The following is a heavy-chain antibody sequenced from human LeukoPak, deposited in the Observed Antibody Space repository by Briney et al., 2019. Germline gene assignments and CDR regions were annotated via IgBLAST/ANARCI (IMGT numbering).Heavy chain of an antibody. CDR1: GFTFSSYA. D-gene: IGHD2-15*01. J-gene: IGHJ4*02. Sequence: GGSLRLSCAASGFTFSSYAMSWVRQAPGKGLEWVSSISGSAGTTYHADSVKGRFSITRDISKNTVYLQMNSLRAEDTAVYYCAKDLSPYCSDISCSPFDKWGQGTLVTVSS. CDR2: ISGSAGTT. CDR3: AKDLSPYCSDISCSPFDK. V-gene: IGHV3-23*01.